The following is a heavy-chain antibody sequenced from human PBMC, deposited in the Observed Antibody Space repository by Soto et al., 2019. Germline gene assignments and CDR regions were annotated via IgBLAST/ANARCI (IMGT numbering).Heavy chain of an antibody. D-gene: IGHD2-8*01. CDR2: IYYSGST. CDR3: ARVYGRSIFDF. J-gene: IGHJ4*02. Sequence: SETLSLTCTVSGGSISSYYWSWIRQPPGKGLEWIGYIYYSGSTNYNPSLKSRVTISVDTSKNQFSLKLSSVTAADTAVYYCARVYGRSIFDFSAQGTPVPGSS. CDR1: GGSISSYY. V-gene: IGHV4-59*01.